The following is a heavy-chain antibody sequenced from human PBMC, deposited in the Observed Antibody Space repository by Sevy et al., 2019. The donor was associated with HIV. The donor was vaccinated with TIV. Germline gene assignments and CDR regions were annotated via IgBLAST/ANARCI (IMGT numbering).Heavy chain of an antibody. CDR2: ISSSGEIT. CDR3: PRVFLTYYERIGFPDVFEI. D-gene: IGHD3-22*01. CDR1: GFTLSYYE. J-gene: IGHJ3*02. Sequence: GGSLRLSCLASGFTLSYYEMNWVRQAPGKGLEWVSYISSSGEITYYADSVKGRFTVSRDNAKNSLYLQMNSLRAEDRVANNCPRVFLTYYERIGFPDVFEIWGQGKMVTV. V-gene: IGHV3-48*03.